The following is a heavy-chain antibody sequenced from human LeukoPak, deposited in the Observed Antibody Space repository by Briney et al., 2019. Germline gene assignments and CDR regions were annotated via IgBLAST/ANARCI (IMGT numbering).Heavy chain of an antibody. CDR3: ARGLGYCSGGSCYPYYFDY. Sequence: GGSLRLSCAASGFIFSSYWMSWVRQAPGKGLEWVANIKQDGSEKYYVDSVKGRFTISRDNAKNSLYLQMNSLRAEDTAVYYCARGLGYCSGGSCYPYYFDYWGQGTLVTVSS. V-gene: IGHV3-7*03. D-gene: IGHD2-15*01. CDR2: IKQDGSEK. J-gene: IGHJ4*02. CDR1: GFIFSSYW.